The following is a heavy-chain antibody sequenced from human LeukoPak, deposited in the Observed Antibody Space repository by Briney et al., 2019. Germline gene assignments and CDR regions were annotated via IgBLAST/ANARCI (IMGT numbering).Heavy chain of an antibody. Sequence: GGSLRLSCAASGFTFSSYWMSWVRQAPGKGLEWVANIKQDGSEKYYVDSVKGRFTISRDNAKNSLYLQMNSLRAEDTAVYYCARDPQVVVVVVAGPAFDIWGQGTMVTVSS. CDR3: ARDPQVVVVVVAGPAFDI. CDR2: IKQDGSEK. CDR1: GFTFSSYW. V-gene: IGHV3-7*01. J-gene: IGHJ3*02. D-gene: IGHD2-15*01.